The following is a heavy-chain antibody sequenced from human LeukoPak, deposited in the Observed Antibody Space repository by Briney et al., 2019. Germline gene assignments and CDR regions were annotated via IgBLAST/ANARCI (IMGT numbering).Heavy chain of an antibody. CDR2: TSHDGSS. CDR3: VRGELGDFDN. J-gene: IGHJ4*02. Sequence: SETLSLTCTVSGYSIGRGYLWGWVRQPPGKAPEWIGSTSHDGSSYQNPSLKSRVSISMDTSKNQFSLRMTSLTAADTAVYYCVRGELGDFDNWGQGILVTVSS. CDR1: GYSIGRGYL. V-gene: IGHV4-38-2*02. D-gene: IGHD7-27*01.